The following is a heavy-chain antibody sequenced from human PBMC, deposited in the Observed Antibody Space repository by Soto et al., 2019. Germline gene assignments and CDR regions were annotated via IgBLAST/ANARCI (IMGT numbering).Heavy chain of an antibody. CDR2: ISSSSSYI. Sequence: PGGSLRLSCAASGFTFSSYSMNWVRQAPGKGLEWVSSISSSSSYIYYADSVKGRFTISRDNAKNSLYLQMNSLRAEDTAVYYCARDPPGVVIYFDYWGQGTLVTVSS. CDR3: ARDPPGVVIYFDY. CDR1: GFTFSSYS. D-gene: IGHD3-3*01. V-gene: IGHV3-21*01. J-gene: IGHJ4*02.